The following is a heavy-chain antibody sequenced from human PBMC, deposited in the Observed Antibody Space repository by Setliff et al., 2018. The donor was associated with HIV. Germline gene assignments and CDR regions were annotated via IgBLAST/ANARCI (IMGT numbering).Heavy chain of an antibody. V-gene: IGHV1-2*06. CDR3: ARETTVVMGDDVDNYHYSYMDV. J-gene: IGHJ6*03. CDR2: IYPNSGGT. D-gene: IGHD4-17*01. Sequence: PRASVKVSCKASGYTFTGYYIHWVRQAPGQGLEWMGRIYPNSGGTNFAQKFQGRVTMTRDTSISTAYMELSRLTSDDTAMYYCARETTVVMGDDVDNYHYSYMDVWGKGTTVTVSS. CDR1: GYTFTGYY.